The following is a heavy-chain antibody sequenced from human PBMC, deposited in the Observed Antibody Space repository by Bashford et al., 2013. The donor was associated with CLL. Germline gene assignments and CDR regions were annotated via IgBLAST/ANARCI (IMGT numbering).Heavy chain of an antibody. J-gene: IGHJ5*02. V-gene: IGHV4-4*07. Sequence: SETLSLTCTVSGGSISSYYWSWIRQPAGKGLEWIGRIYTSGSTNYNPSLKSRVTMSVDTSKNQFSLKLNSVTAADTAVYYCARDGHDYGGDSGWFDPWGQGTLVTVSS. CDR2: IYTSGST. CDR3: ARDGHDYGGDSGWFDP. CDR1: GGSISSYY. D-gene: IGHD4-23*01.